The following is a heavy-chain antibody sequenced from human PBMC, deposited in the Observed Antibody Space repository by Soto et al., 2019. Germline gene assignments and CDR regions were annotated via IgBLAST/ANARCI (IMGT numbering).Heavy chain of an antibody. CDR3: ARGWGRIFDS. CDR1: GGSFSGYY. CDR2: INHSGGA. Sequence: QVQLQQWGAGLLKPSETLSLTCAVYGGSFSGYYWNWIRQPPGKGLEWIGEINHSGGANYNPSLKSRRNISVDTTKTQFSMKLSSVTAAATAVYYCARGWGRIFDSRGQGTLVTVSS. D-gene: IGHD7-27*01. J-gene: IGHJ4*02. V-gene: IGHV4-34*01.